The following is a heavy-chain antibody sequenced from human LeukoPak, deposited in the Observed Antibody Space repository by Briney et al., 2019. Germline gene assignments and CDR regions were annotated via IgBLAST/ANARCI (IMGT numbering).Heavy chain of an antibody. Sequence: GASVKVSCRASGYTFSAYYIHWVRQAPGQGLEWMGRINPTTAAADYAQKFQGRVTMTRDTSLTTAYMELSRLTSDDTAIYYCARDLFVGDVAAAGAGYWGQGTLVTVSS. CDR3: ARDLFVGDVAAAGAGY. V-gene: IGHV1-2*06. CDR2: INPTTAAA. CDR1: GYTFSAYY. D-gene: IGHD6-13*01. J-gene: IGHJ4*02.